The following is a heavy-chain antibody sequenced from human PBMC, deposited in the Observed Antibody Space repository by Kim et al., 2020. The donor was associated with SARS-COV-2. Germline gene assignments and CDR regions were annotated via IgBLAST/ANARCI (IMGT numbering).Heavy chain of an antibody. D-gene: IGHD3-10*01. V-gene: IGHV1-2*02. CDR3: ARVGRSRGVISRLDY. J-gene: IGHJ4*02. Sequence: QKLKCRVTMTRDTSISTAYMELSRLRSDDTAVYYCARVGRSRGVISRLDYWGQGTLVTVSS.